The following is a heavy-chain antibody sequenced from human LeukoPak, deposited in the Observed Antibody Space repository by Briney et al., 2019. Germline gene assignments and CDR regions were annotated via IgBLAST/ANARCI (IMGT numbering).Heavy chain of an antibody. V-gene: IGHV3-7*01. J-gene: IGHJ6*03. CDR2: IKEDGSEK. CDR1: GFTFSNYW. D-gene: IGHD1-14*01. CDR3: ARVGNLYYYYYMDV. Sequence: PGGSLRLSCAASGFTFSNYWMSWVRRAPGKGLEWVANIKEDGSEKYYVDSLKGRFTISRDNAKNSLYLQMNSLRAEDTAVYYCARVGNLYYYYYMDVWGKGTTVTVSS.